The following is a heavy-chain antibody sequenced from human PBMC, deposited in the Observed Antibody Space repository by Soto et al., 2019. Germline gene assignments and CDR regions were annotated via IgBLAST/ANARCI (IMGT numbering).Heavy chain of an antibody. V-gene: IGHV3-33*01. CDR3: AREKSYYYHSSGYYGY. CDR2: VWYDGSNK. Sequence: GGSLRLSCAASGFTFSSYGMHWVRQAPGKGLEWVAVVWYDGSNKYYADSVKGRFTISRDNSKNTLYLQMNSLRAEDTAVYYCAREKSYYYHSSGYYGYWGPGTLLTVSS. CDR1: GFTFSSYG. J-gene: IGHJ4*02. D-gene: IGHD3-22*01.